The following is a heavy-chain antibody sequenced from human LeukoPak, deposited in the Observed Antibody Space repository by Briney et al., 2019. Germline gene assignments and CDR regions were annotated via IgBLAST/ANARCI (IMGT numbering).Heavy chain of an antibody. D-gene: IGHD6-13*01. V-gene: IGHV4-59*01. CDR3: ASYGAKGGYYYDY. CDR2: IYYSGST. Sequence: SETLSLTCTVSGGSISSYYWSWIRQPPGKGLEWIGYIYYSGSTNYNPSLKSRVTISVDTSKNQFSLKLSSVTAADTAVYYCASYGAKGGYYYDYWGQGTLVTVSP. CDR1: GGSISSYY. J-gene: IGHJ4*02.